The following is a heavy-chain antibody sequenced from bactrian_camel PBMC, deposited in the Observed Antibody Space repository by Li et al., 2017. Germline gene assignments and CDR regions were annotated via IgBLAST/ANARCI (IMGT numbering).Heavy chain of an antibody. Sequence: VQLVESGGDLVQPGGSLRLSCAASGFQFGDYPMSWVRQAPGKELEWVALIDYSGSVTRYHTSAKGRFTVSRDNANNTVNLMMKSLKPEDTAMYYCAANFGPYCSGPYLARRANFLGQGTQVTVS. J-gene: IGHJ4*01. CDR2: IDYSGSVT. CDR1: GFQFGDYP. D-gene: IGHD2*01. V-gene: IGHV3S36*01.